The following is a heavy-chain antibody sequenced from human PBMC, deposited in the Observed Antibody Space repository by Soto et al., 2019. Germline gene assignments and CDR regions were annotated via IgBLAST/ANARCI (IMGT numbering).Heavy chain of an antibody. CDR1: GFTFSSYS. CDR2: ISSSSSYI. J-gene: IGHJ4*02. CDR3: ARDRSDDIVVVVAASFDY. Sequence: GGSLRLSCAASGFTFSSYSMNWVRQAPGKGLGWVSSISSSSSYIYYADSVKGRFTISRDNAKNSLYLQMNSLRAEDTAVYYCARDRSDDIVVVVAASFDYWGPATL. V-gene: IGHV3-21*01. D-gene: IGHD2-15*01.